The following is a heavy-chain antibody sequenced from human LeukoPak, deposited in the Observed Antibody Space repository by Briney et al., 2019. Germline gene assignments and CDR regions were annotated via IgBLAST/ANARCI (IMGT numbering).Heavy chain of an antibody. CDR3: ARIVVPAATVLGCWFDP. CDR1: GGSSSSYY. V-gene: IGHV4-4*07. D-gene: IGHD2-2*01. J-gene: IGHJ5*02. CDR2: IYTSGST. Sequence: SETLSLTCTVSGGSSSSYYWSWIRQPAGKGLEWIGRIYTSGSTNYNPSLKSRVTMSVDTSKNQFSLKLRSVTAADTAVYYCARIVVPAATVLGCWFDPWGQGTLVTVSS.